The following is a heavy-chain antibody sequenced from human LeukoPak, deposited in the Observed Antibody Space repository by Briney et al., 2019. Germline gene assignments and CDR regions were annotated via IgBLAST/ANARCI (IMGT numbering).Heavy chain of an antibody. V-gene: IGHV3-30*14. J-gene: IGHJ4*02. CDR2: ISYDGSNK. CDR1: GFTFSSYA. CDR3: ARVYDSSGYYYAFQ. Sequence: PGGSLRLSCAASGFTFSSYAMHWVRQAPGKGLEWVAVISYDGSNKYYADSVKGRFTISRDNSKNTLYLQMNSLRAEDTAVYYCARVYDSSGYYYAFQWGQGTLVTVSS. D-gene: IGHD3-22*01.